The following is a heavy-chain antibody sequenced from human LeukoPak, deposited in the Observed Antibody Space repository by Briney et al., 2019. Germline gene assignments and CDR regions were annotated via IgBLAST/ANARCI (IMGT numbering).Heavy chain of an antibody. J-gene: IGHJ4*02. CDR1: GFTFSGSA. D-gene: IGHD1-1*01. CDR2: IRSKDNNYAT. Sequence: GGSLRLSCAASGFTFSGSAMHWVRQASGKGLEWVGRIRSKDNNYATAYAASVKGRFTISRDDSKNTAYLQMDSLKTEDTAVYYCTRYPPETTPFDYWGQGTLVTVSS. CDR3: TRYPPETTPFDY. V-gene: IGHV3-73*01.